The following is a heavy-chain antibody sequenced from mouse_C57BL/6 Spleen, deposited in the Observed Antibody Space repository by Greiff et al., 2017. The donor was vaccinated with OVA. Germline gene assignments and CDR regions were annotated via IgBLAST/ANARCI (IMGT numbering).Heavy chain of an antibody. J-gene: IGHJ4*01. CDR3: ARGLRLRGDYAMDY. CDR1: GYTFTSYW. D-gene: IGHD3-2*02. V-gene: IGHV1-50*01. CDR2: IDPSDSYT. Sequence: QVQLKQPGAELVKPGASVKLSCKASGYTFTSYWMQWVKQRPGQGLEWIGEIDPSDSYTNYNQKFKGKATLTVDTSSSTAYMQLSSLTSEDSAVYYCARGLRLRGDYAMDYWGQGTSVTVSS.